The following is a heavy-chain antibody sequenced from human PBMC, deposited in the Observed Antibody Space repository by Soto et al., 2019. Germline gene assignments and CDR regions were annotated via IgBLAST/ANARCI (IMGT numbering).Heavy chain of an antibody. D-gene: IGHD3-16*01. CDR3: AKDPYRGAGPMDV. CDR1: GFTFDDHT. CDR2: ISWDGGST. J-gene: IGHJ6*02. V-gene: IGHV3-43*01. Sequence: GGSLRLSCAASGFTFDDHTMHWVRQAPGKGLEWVSLISWDGGSTYYADSVKGRFTISRDNSKNSLYLQMNSLRTEDTALYYCAKDPYRGAGPMDVWGQGTTVTVSS.